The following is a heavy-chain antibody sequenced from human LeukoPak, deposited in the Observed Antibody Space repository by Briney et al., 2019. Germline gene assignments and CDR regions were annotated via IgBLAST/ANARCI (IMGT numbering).Heavy chain of an antibody. Sequence: GGSLRLSCAASGFTFDDYAMHWVRQAPGKGLEWVSGISWNSGSIGYADSVKVRFTISRDNAKNSLYLQMNSLRAEDTALYYCAKGDYDSSGYYYSPLFDYWGQGTLVTVSS. V-gene: IGHV3-9*01. D-gene: IGHD3-22*01. CDR3: AKGDYDSSGYYYSPLFDY. J-gene: IGHJ4*02. CDR2: ISWNSGSI. CDR1: GFTFDDYA.